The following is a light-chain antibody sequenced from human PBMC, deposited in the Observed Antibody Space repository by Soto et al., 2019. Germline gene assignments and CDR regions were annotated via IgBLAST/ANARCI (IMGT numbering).Light chain of an antibody. Sequence: EIVLTQSPGILSLSPGGGATLSCRASQSVSSNSLAWYQQRPGQAPRLLIYGASSRATGIPDRFSGSGSGTDFTLTISRREPEDFAVYYCQQYGSSPPYTFGQGTKLEIK. CDR3: QQYGSSPPYT. J-gene: IGKJ2*01. CDR2: GAS. CDR1: QSVSSNS. V-gene: IGKV3-20*01.